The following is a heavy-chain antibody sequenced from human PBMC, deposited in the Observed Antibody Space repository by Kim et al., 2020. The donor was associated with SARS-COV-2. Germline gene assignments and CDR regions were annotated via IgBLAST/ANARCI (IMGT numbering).Heavy chain of an antibody. CDR3: VRAGLSLFVVVPAAIGNWFDP. Sequence: ASVKVSCKASGYTFTGYYMHWVRQAPGHGLAWMGLLNPNRGCTNYAQKLQGRVTMTRDTSISTAYMELSRLRSDDTAVYYCVRAGLSLFVVVPAAIGNWFDPWGQGTLVTASS. CDR2: LNPNRGCT. J-gene: IGHJ5*02. V-gene: IGHV1-2*02. D-gene: IGHD2-2*02. CDR1: GYTFTGYY.